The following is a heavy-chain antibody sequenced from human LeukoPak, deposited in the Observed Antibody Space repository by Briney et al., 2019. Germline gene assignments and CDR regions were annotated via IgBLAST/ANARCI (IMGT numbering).Heavy chain of an antibody. D-gene: IGHD2-2*01. V-gene: IGHV3-30-3*01. CDR2: ISYDGSNK. CDR3: ARGRALYQPLLY. Sequence: PGGSLRLSCAASGFTFSSYAMHWVRQAPGKGLEWVAVISYDGSNKYYADSVKGRFTISRDNAKNTLYLQMNSLRAEDTAVYYCARGRALYQPLLYWGQGTLVTVSS. J-gene: IGHJ4*02. CDR1: GFTFSSYA.